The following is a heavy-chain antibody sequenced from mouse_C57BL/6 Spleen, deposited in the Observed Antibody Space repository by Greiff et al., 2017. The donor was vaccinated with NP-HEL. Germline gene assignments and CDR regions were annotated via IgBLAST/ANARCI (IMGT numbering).Heavy chain of an antibody. Sequence: QVQLKQPGAELVRPGSSVKLSCKASGYTFTSYWMHWVKQRPIQGLEWIGNIDPSDSETHYNQKFKDKATLTVDKSSSTAYMQLSSLTSEDSAVYYCARRGYYGSSYGWYFDYWGQGTTLTVSS. CDR2: IDPSDSET. J-gene: IGHJ2*01. V-gene: IGHV1-52*01. CDR1: GYTFTSYW. CDR3: ARRGYYGSSYGWYFDY. D-gene: IGHD1-1*01.